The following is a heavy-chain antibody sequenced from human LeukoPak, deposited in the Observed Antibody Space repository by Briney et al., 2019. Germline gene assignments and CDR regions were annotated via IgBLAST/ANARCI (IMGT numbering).Heavy chain of an antibody. Sequence: PGGSLTLAWAASGLTFDDYVMSWARQAPGKGRGWVSGINWNGDRPGYADSVKGRFTISRDNDRNSLYLQMNSLRAEDTALYYCAREAGYSYNFYFVYWGQGTLVTVSS. V-gene: IGHV3-20*04. CDR2: INWNGDRP. J-gene: IGHJ4*02. D-gene: IGHD5-18*01. CDR1: GLTFDDYV. CDR3: AREAGYSYNFYFVY.